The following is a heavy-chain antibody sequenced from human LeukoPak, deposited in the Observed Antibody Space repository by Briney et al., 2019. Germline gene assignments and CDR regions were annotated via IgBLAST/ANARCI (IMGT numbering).Heavy chain of an antibody. CDR2: ISSSSLYI. J-gene: IGHJ6*04. Sequence: GGSLRLSCAASGFTFSSYWMSWVRQAPGKGLEWVSCISSSSLYIYYADSVKGRFTISRDNAKNSLYLQMNSLRAEDTAVYYCAELGITMIGGVWGKGTTVTISS. CDR1: GFTFSSYW. CDR3: AELGITMIGGV. D-gene: IGHD3-10*02. V-gene: IGHV3-21*01.